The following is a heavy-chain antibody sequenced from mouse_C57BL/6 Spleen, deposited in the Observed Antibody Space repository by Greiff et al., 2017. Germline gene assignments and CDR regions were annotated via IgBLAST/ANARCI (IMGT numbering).Heavy chain of an antibody. J-gene: IGHJ1*03. Sequence: QVQLQQPGAELVKPGASVKLSCKASGYTFTGYWMQWVKQRPGQGLEWIGEIDPSESDTNYNTKFKGKATLTVDTSSSTAYMQLSSLTSEDSAVYYCARRLYWYFEVWGTGTTVTVSS. V-gene: IGHV1-50*01. CDR1: GYTFTGYW. CDR2: IDPSESDT. CDR3: ARRLYWYFEV.